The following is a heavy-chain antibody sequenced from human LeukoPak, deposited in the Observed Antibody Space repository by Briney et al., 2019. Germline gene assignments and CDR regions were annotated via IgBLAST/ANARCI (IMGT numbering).Heavy chain of an antibody. CDR2: INHSGST. CDR1: GGSFSGYY. Sequence: PSETLSLTCAVYGGSFSGYYWSWICQPPGKGLEWIGEINHSGSTNYNPSLKSRVTISVDTSKNQFSLKLSSVTAADTAVYYCARARGGYCSSTSCYTGRYYFDYWGQGTLVTVSS. J-gene: IGHJ4*02. CDR3: ARARGGYCSSTSCYTGRYYFDY. V-gene: IGHV4-34*01. D-gene: IGHD2-2*02.